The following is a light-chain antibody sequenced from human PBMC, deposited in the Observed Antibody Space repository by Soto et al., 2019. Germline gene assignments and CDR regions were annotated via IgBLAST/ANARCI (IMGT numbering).Light chain of an antibody. Sequence: DIQMSQAPSSLSASVGDRVTITCRASQGIRNDVGWYQQKPGKAPKRLIYSSSNLQSGVPSRFSVSGSGTEFILTISSLQPEDSATDYCRQHHRFPLTFGQGTKVEV. CDR2: SSS. CDR1: QGIRND. V-gene: IGKV1-17*01. J-gene: IGKJ1*01. CDR3: RQHHRFPLT.